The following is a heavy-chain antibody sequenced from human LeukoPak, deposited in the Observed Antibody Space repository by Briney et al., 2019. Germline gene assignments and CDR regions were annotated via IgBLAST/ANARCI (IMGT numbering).Heavy chain of an antibody. CDR3: ARVSGYSGYYDY. J-gene: IGHJ4*02. D-gene: IGHD5-12*01. CDR2: IYSGSST. Sequence: GGSLRLSCAAPGFTVSSNYMSWVRQAPGKGLEWVSVIYSGSSTYYADSVKGRFTISRDNAKNSLYLQMNSLRAEGTAVYYCARVSGYSGYYDYWGQGTLVTVSS. V-gene: IGHV3-53*01. CDR1: GFTVSSNY.